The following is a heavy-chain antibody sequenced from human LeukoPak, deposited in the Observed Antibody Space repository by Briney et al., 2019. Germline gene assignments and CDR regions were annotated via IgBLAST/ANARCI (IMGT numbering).Heavy chain of an antibody. D-gene: IGHD4-17*01. CDR3: ARGLTVTNFDY. J-gene: IGHJ4*02. V-gene: IGHV4-59*01. CDR1: GGSISSYY. Sequence: SETLSLTCTVSGGSISSYYWSWIRQPPGKGLEWIGYIYYSGSTNYNPSLKSRVTISVDTSKNQFSLKLTSVTAADTAVYYCARGLTVTNFDYWGQGTLVTVSS. CDR2: IYYSGST.